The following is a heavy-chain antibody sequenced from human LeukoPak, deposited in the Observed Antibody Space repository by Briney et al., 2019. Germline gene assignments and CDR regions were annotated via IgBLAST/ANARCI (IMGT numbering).Heavy chain of an antibody. CDR1: GLTVSSNY. D-gene: IGHD3-16*02. CDR2: ISSSSSYI. J-gene: IGHJ4*02. CDR3: ARDLGYDYVWGSYREGDY. V-gene: IGHV3-21*01. Sequence: PGGSLRLSCAASGLTVSSNYMSWVRQAPGKGLEWVSSISSSSSYIYYADSVRGRFTISRDNAKNSLYLQMNSLRAEDTAVYYCARDLGYDYVWGSYREGDYWGQGTLVTVSS.